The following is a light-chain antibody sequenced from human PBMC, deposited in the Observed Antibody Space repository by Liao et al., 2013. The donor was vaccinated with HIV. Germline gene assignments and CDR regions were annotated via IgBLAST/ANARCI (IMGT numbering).Light chain of an antibody. CDR3: QSTDSSGAWV. CDR1: KLDTIY. CDR2: QDS. V-gene: IGLV3-25*03. J-gene: IGLJ3*02. Sequence: SYELTQPPSVSVSPGQTASITCSGDKLDTIYASYCQRGPGLSPVLVIYQDSKRPSGIPERLSGSRSGTTVTLTISGAQAGDEADYYCQSTDSSGAWVFGGGTKLTVL.